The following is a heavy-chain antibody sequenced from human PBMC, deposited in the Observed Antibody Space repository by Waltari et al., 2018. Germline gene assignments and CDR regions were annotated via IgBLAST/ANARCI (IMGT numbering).Heavy chain of an antibody. J-gene: IGHJ4*02. CDR2: INGNSGST. Sequence: QVQLQGSGPGLVKPSETLSLTCAVSGGSFSSYWWNWIRPPPGKGLEWIGEINGNSGSTNYNPSLKSRVTISKDASKNQFSLKLNSVTAADTAVYYCASGAGTVNRRSLDVWGRGVLVTVSS. CDR3: ASGAGTVNRRSLDV. V-gene: IGHV4-59*12. D-gene: IGHD6-13*01. CDR1: GGSFSSYW.